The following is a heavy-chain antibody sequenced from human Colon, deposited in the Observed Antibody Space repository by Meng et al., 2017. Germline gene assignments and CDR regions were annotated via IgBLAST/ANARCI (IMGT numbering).Heavy chain of an antibody. V-gene: IGHV3-11*01. J-gene: IGHJ4*02. CDR1: GFTFSDYC. CDR3: ARGRYRSTH. Sequence: QVLLVGSGGGLVKPGAPLSLSCAAAGFTFSDYCMTWIRQAPGKGLEWLSYNSGSGSSVYYADSVKGRITISRDNAKNSLYLQMNSLRAEDTAVYYCARGRYRSTHWGQGTLVTVSS. D-gene: IGHD2-2*02. CDR2: NSGSGSSV.